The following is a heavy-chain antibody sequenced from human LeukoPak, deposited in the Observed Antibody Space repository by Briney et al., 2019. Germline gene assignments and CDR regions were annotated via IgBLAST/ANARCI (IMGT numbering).Heavy chain of an antibody. Sequence: GGSLRLSCAASGFTFSSYSMNWVRQAPGKGLEWVSSISSSSSYIYYADSVKGRFTISRDNAKNSLYLQMNSLRAEDTAVYYCARDIYPTRFWAAAAAYYFDYWGQGTLVTVSS. J-gene: IGHJ4*02. V-gene: IGHV3-21*01. CDR1: GFTFSSYS. CDR3: ARDIYPTRFWAAAAAYYFDY. CDR2: ISSSSSYI. D-gene: IGHD6-13*01.